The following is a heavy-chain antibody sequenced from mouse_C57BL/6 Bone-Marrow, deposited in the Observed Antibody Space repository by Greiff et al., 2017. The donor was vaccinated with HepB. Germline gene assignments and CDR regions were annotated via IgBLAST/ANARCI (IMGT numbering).Heavy chain of an antibody. CDR2: INPSNGGT. J-gene: IGHJ4*01. CDR1: GYTFTSYW. CDR3: ARQPYSNYGAMDY. Sequence: QVQLQQPGTELVKPGASVKLSCKASGYTFTSYWMHWVKQRPGQGLEWIGNINPSNGGTNYNEKFKSKATLTVDKSSSTAYMQLSSLTAEDSAVYYCARQPYSNYGAMDYWGQGTSVTVSS. V-gene: IGHV1-53*01. D-gene: IGHD2-5*01.